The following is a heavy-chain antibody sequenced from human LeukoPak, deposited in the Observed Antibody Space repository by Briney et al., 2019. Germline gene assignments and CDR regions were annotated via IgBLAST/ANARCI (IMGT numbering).Heavy chain of an antibody. CDR3: ARWPYYYDSSGYLDY. CDR2: ISSSSSYI. D-gene: IGHD3-22*01. CDR1: GFTFSSYS. V-gene: IGHV3-21*01. Sequence: GGSLRLSCASSGFTFSSYSMNWVRQAPGKGLDWVSSISSSSSYIYYADSVKGRFTISRDNAKNSLYLQMNSLRAEDTAVYYCARWPYYYDSSGYLDYWGQGTLVTVSS. J-gene: IGHJ4*02.